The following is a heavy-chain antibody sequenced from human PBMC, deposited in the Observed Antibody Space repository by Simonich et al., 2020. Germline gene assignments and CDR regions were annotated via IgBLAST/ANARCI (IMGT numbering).Heavy chain of an antibody. CDR3: ARGGLYFDY. CDR2: IYYSGSN. Sequence: QVQLQESGPGLVKPSETLSLTSTVSGGSISSYYWTCIRQPPGKGLECIGYIYYSGSNNYNPTLKSRVTISVDTSKNQFSLKLSSVTAADTAVYYCARGGLYFDYWGQGTLVTVSS. CDR1: GGSISSYY. V-gene: IGHV4-59*01. J-gene: IGHJ4*02. D-gene: IGHD2-15*01.